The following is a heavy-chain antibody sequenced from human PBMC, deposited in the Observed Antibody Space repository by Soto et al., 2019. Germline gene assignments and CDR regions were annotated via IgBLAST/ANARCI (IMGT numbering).Heavy chain of an antibody. CDR3: EREDPALEP. Sequence: GGSLRLSCAASVFTFSSYLIHVFLQAPGKGLVWLSRINSDGSSIVYADSVKGLFTISRDNSKNTLYLQMNSLRAEDTAVYYCEREDPALEPWGKGHLVPVSS. CDR2: INSDGSSI. CDR1: VFTFSSYL. V-gene: IGHV3-74*01. J-gene: IGHJ5*02.